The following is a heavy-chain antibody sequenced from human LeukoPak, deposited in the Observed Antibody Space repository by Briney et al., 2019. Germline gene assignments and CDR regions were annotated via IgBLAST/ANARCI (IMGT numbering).Heavy chain of an antibody. Sequence: SETLSLTCTVPGGSIRIYYWSWIRQPAGKGLEWIGRIYTSGSTNYNPSLKSRVTTSVHTYKKQFSLKLSSVTAADTDVYYCARGWYYGILTGYHNGFDYWGQGTLVTVSS. V-gene: IGHV4-4*07. CDR2: IYTSGST. CDR1: GGSIRIYY. D-gene: IGHD3-9*01. CDR3: ARGWYYGILTGYHNGFDY. J-gene: IGHJ4*02.